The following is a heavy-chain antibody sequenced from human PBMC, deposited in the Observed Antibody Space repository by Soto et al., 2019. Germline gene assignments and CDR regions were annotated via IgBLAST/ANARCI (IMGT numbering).Heavy chain of an antibody. Sequence: QVQLVQSGAEVKKPGSSVKVSCKASGGTFSSYAISWVRQAPGQGLEWMGGIIPIFGTANYAQKFQGRVTITADESTSTAYMELSSLRSEDTAVYYCARAQRQYRLSDYYYYGMDVWGQGTTVTVSS. D-gene: IGHD2-2*01. CDR3: ARAQRQYRLSDYYYYGMDV. CDR2: IIPIFGTA. J-gene: IGHJ6*02. CDR1: GGTFSSYA. V-gene: IGHV1-69*12.